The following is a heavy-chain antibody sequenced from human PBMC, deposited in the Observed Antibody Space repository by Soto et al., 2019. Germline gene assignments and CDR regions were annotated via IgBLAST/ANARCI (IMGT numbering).Heavy chain of an antibody. CDR3: ARESVGTMTVVVHDY. Sequence: ASVKGSCKASGYTFTSYGISWVRQAPGQGLEWMGWISAYNGNTNYAQKLQGRVTMTTDTSTSTAYMELRSLRSDDTAVYYCARESVGTMTVVVHDYWGQGTLVTVSS. CDR1: GYTFTSYG. CDR2: ISAYNGNT. D-gene: IGHD3-22*01. V-gene: IGHV1-18*01. J-gene: IGHJ4*02.